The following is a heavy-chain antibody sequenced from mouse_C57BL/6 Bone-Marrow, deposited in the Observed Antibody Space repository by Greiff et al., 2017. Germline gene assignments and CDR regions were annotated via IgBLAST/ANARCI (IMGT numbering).Heavy chain of an antibody. V-gene: IGHV1-82*01. CDR3: ARGEDYLYAMDY. D-gene: IGHD2-4*01. Sequence: VQVVESGPELVKPGASVKISCKASGYAFSSSWMNWVKQRPGKGLEWIGRIYPGDGDTNYNGKFKGKATLTADKSSSTAYMQLSSLTSEDSAVYFCARGEDYLYAMDYWGQGTSVTVSS. CDR1: GYAFSSSW. J-gene: IGHJ4*01. CDR2: IYPGDGDT.